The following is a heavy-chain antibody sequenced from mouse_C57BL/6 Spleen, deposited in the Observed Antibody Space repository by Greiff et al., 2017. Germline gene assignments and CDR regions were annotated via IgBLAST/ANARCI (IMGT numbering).Heavy chain of an antibody. V-gene: IGHV1-15*01. J-gene: IGHJ2*01. CDR3: TRVFDY. CDR2: IDPETGGT. CDR1: GYTFTDYE. Sequence: VQLQESGAELVRPGASVTLSCKASGYTFTDYEMHWVKQTPVHGLEWIGAIDPETGGTAYNQKFKGKAILTADKSSSTAYMELRSLTSEDSAVYYCTRVFDYWGQGTTLTVSS.